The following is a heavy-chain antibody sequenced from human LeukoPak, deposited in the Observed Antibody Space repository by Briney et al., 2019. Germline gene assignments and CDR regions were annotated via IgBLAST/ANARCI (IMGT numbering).Heavy chain of an antibody. CDR2: IYYSGST. CDR1: GGSISNYY. D-gene: IGHD4-23*01. V-gene: IGHV4-59*01. Sequence: SETLSLTCTVSGGSISNYYWSWIRQPPGKGLEWMGYIYYSGSTNYNPSLKRRVTISVDTSNNQFSLKLSSVTAADTAVYYCARVLAPTVVRLDDFDIWGKGTMVTVSS. J-gene: IGHJ3*02. CDR3: ARVLAPTVVRLDDFDI.